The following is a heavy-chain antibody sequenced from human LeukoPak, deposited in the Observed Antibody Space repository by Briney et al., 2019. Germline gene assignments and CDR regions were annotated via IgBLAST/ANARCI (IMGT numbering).Heavy chain of an antibody. CDR2: VSGHNGDT. J-gene: IGHJ5*02. V-gene: IGHV1-18*01. D-gene: IGHD6-25*01. CDR3: ARDRHSGYSSVWYDH. Sequence: ASVKVSCKASGYTFTSYGVTWMRQAPGQGLEWMGWVSGHNGDTDYAQKLQGRVTMTIVTSTSTAYMELRNLISDDTAVYFCARDRHSGYSSVWYDHWGQGTLVTVSS. CDR1: GYTFTSYG.